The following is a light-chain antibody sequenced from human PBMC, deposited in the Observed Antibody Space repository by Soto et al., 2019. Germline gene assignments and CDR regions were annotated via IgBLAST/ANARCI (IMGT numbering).Light chain of an antibody. J-gene: IGKJ4*01. Sequence: DIQLTQSPSLLSASVGDRVTITCRASQGISSYLAWYQQKPGKAPKLLIYDASTLKRGVPSRFSGSGSGTELTLTISSLQPEDFATYYCQQLNGYLALTFGGGTTVEIK. CDR3: QQLNGYLALT. CDR1: QGISSY. CDR2: DAS. V-gene: IGKV1-9*01.